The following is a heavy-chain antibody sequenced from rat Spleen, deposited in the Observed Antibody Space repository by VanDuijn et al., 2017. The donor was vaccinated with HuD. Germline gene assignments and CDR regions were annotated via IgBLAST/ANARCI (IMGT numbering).Heavy chain of an antibody. J-gene: IGHJ1*01. D-gene: IGHD5-1*01. Sequence: EVQLVESGGGLVQPGRSLKLSCVTSGFKFNNYWVTWIRQAPGKGLEWVASITNTGGSTYYPDSVKGRFTISRDNAKSTLYLQMDSLGSEDTATYYCVRLLGAPDWYFDFWGPGTMVTVSS. CDR1: GFKFNNYW. CDR3: VRLLGAPDWYFDF. V-gene: IGHV5-31*01. CDR2: ITNTGGST.